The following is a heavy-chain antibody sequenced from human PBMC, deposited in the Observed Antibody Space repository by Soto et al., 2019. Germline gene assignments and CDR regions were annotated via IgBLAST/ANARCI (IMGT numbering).Heavy chain of an antibody. CDR1: GDSVSSNSAA. J-gene: IGHJ6*02. V-gene: IGHV6-1*01. Sequence: QVQLQQSGPGLVKPSQTLSLTCASSGDSVSSNSAAWNWIRQSPSRGLEWLGRAYYRSQWYYDSAVSVRSRITVIPDTSKNQFSLQLNSVTPEDTAVYYCTKQKGDSRTYNGMDVWGQGTTVTFSS. CDR2: AYYRSQWYY. D-gene: IGHD2-21*02. CDR3: TKQKGDSRTYNGMDV.